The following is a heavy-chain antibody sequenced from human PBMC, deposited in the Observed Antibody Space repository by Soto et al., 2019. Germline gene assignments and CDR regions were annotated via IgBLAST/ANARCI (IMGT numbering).Heavy chain of an antibody. J-gene: IGHJ6*02. D-gene: IGHD3-3*01. CDR3: ARALSPVTIFGVVISSYYGMDV. V-gene: IGHV1-2*04. Sequence: ASLKVSCKASGYTFTGYYMHWVRQAPGQGLEWMGWINPNSGGTNYAQKFQGWVTMTRGTSISTAYMELSRLRSDDTAVYYCARALSPVTIFGVVISSYYGMDVWGQGTTVTVSS. CDR2: INPNSGGT. CDR1: GYTFTGYY.